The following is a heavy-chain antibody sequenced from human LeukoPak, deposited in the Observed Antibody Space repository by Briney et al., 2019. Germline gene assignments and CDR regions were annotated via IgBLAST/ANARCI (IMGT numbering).Heavy chain of an antibody. CDR3: ARQGYCSSTSCYADV. Sequence: GESLKISCKASGYSFTTYWLAWVRQMPGKGLEWMGIIYPDDSDARYRPSFQGQVTISADKSISTAYLQWSSLKASDTAMYYCARQGYCSSTSCYADVWGQGTLVTVSS. CDR1: GYSFTTYW. CDR2: IYPDDSDA. J-gene: IGHJ4*02. V-gene: IGHV5-51*01. D-gene: IGHD2-2*01.